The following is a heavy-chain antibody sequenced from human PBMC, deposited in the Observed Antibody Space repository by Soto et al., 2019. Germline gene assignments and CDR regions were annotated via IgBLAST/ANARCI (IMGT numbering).Heavy chain of an antibody. CDR2: IWTDGNNT. J-gene: IGHJ6*04. CDR1: GFPFSNYG. CDR3: ARDRWGYCGVTSCSYMDV. V-gene: IGHV3-33*01. D-gene: IGHD2-21*01. Sequence: QMQLVGSGGGVVQPGTSLRLSCAASGFPFSNYGIHWVRQAPGKGLEWVAIIWTDGNNTYYADSVKGRFTISRDNSKNTLYLQMNSLRVEDTAVYYCARDRWGYCGVTSCSYMDVWGKGTTVTVSS.